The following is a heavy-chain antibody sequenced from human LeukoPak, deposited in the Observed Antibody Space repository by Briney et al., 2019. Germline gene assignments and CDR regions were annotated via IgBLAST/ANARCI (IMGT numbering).Heavy chain of an antibody. CDR1: VYTFTSYY. J-gene: IGHJ3*02. D-gene: IGHD3-10*01. CDR3: ARPRLWFGGSRGAFDI. CDR2: INPSGGST. V-gene: IGHV1-46*01. Sequence: ASVKVSFKASVYTFTSYYMHWVRQAPGQGLEWMGIINPSGGSTSYAQKFQGRVTMTRDTSTSTVYMELSSLRSEDTAVYYCARPRLWFGGSRGAFDIWGQGTMVTVSS.